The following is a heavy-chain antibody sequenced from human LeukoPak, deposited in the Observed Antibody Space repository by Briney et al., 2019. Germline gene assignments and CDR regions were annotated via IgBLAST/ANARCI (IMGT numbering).Heavy chain of an antibody. Sequence: GGSLRLSCAASGFGVSRNYMSWVRQAPGKGLEWVSVIHSGGTTYYADSVKGRFTLSRHNFQNTLYLQMDRLRAEDTAVYYCARQNHWSGSFSYYFDYWGQGTLVTVSS. CDR3: ARQNHWSGSFSYYFDY. V-gene: IGHV3-53*04. J-gene: IGHJ4*02. D-gene: IGHD1-26*01. CDR1: GFGVSRNY. CDR2: IHSGGTT.